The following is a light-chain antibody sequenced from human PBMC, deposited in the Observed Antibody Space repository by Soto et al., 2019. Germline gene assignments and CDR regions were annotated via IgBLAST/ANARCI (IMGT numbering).Light chain of an antibody. CDR2: AAS. CDR1: RDIDNS. V-gene: IGKV1-27*01. CDR3: QKYNKAPWI. J-gene: IGKJ1*01. Sequence: DIQVTQSPPSLSASVGDRVTITCRASRDIDNSLAWYQQVPGKAPKLIIYAASTLQSGVPSRFRGSGSGTSFILTITSLQPEDFATYYCQKYNKAPWIFGQGTKVEV.